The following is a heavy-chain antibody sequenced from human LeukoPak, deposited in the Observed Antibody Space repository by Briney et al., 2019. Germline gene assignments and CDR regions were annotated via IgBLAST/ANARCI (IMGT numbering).Heavy chain of an antibody. D-gene: IGHD5-18*01. CDR3: AKGPPWIQLWFFDY. CDR1: GFAFSNYG. J-gene: IGHJ4*02. Sequence: GRSLRLSCAASGFAFSNYGIHWVRQAPRKGLEWVALISYDGSNKYYADSVKGRFTISRDNSKKTLYLQMNSLRPDDTAVYYCAKGPPWIQLWFFDYWGQGILVTVSS. CDR2: ISYDGSNK. V-gene: IGHV3-30*18.